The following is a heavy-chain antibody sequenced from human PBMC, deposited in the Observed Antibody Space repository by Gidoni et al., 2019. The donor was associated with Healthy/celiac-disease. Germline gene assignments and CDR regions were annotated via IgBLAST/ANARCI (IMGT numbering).Heavy chain of an antibody. V-gene: IGHV4-34*01. CDR2: INHSGST. CDR3: ARGLSVVVPAAKRYYFDY. Sequence: QVQLQQWGAGLLKPSETQFLTCAVYGGSFSGYYWSWIRQPPGKGLEWIGEINHSGSTNYNPSLTSRVTISVDTSKNQFSLKLSSVTAADTAVYYCARGLSVVVPAAKRYYFDYWGQGTLVTVSS. CDR1: GGSFSGYY. J-gene: IGHJ4*02. D-gene: IGHD2-2*01.